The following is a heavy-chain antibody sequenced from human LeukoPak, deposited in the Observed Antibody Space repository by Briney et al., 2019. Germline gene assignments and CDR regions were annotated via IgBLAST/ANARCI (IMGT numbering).Heavy chain of an antibody. Sequence: GGSLRLSCAASGFTFSSYGMSWVRQAPGKGLEWVSAISGSGGSTYYADSVKGRFTISRDNSKNTLYLQMNSLRAEDTAVYYCARGEAVAGNSFEFDYWGQGTLVTVSS. D-gene: IGHD6-19*01. J-gene: IGHJ4*02. CDR3: ARGEAVAGNSFEFDY. CDR1: GFTFSSYG. CDR2: ISGSGGST. V-gene: IGHV3-23*01.